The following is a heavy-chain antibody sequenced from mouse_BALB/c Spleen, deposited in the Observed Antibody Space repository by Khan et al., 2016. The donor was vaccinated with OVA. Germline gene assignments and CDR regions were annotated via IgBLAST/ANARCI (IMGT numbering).Heavy chain of an antibody. J-gene: IGHJ3*01. CDR1: GYTFTSYY. CDR3: TRSGWAAFAY. Sequence: QVQLQQSGAELVKPGASVKLSCKASGYTFTSYYMYWVKQRPGQGLEWIGGINPNNGVTDFNEKFKSKATLTVDKSSSTAYMQLSSLTSADSAVYDCTRSGWAAFAYWGQGTLVTVSA. V-gene: IGHV1S81*02. CDR2: INPNNGVT. D-gene: IGHD1-1*02.